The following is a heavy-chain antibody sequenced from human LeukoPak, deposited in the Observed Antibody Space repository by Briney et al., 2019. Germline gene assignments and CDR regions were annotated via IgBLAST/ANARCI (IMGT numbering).Heavy chain of an antibody. CDR2: INHSGST. CDR1: GESFSGYY. Sequence: PSETLSLTCAVYGESFSGYYWSWIRQPPGKGLEWIGEINHSGSTNYNPSLKSRVTISVDTSKNQFSLKLSSVTAADTAVYFCARGPWFYGSGRYYNYWGQGTRVTVSS. J-gene: IGHJ4*02. CDR3: ARGPWFYGSGRYYNY. V-gene: IGHV4-34*01. D-gene: IGHD3-10*01.